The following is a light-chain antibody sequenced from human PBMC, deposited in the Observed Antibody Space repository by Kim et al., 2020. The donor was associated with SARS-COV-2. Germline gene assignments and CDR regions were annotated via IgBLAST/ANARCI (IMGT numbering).Light chain of an antibody. J-gene: IGLJ2*01. V-gene: IGLV1-44*01. CDR1: SSNIGSNT. Sequence: GERVTIASSGSSSNIGSNTVNWYQQRPGTAPKLLIYSNNQRPSGVPDRFSGSKSGTSASLAISGLQSEDEADYYCAAWDDSLNGQVFGGGTQLTVL. CDR2: SNN. CDR3: AAWDDSLNGQV.